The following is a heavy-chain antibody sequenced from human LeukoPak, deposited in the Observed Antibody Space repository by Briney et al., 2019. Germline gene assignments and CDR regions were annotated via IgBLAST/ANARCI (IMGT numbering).Heavy chain of an antibody. CDR2: ISSSATAV. CDR3: ARLTVAVSFDY. CDR1: GFTFSSYE. V-gene: IGHV3-48*03. D-gene: IGHD6-19*01. Sequence: PGGSLRLSCAASGFTFSSYEMNWVRQAPGKGLEWVSYISSSATAVYYSDSVQGRFTISRDNAKNSLYLQMNSLRAEDTAVYYCARLTVAVSFDYWGQGTLVTVSS. J-gene: IGHJ4*02.